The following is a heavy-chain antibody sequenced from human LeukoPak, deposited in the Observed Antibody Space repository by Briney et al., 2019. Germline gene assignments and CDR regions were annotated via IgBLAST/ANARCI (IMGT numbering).Heavy chain of an antibody. Sequence: ASVKVSCKASGYTXTNYGFSWVRQAPGQGLEWVAWISGYNGDTNSAQKFQGRVTMTTDTSTSTAYMELRSLRSDDTAVYYCARDDLRFLEWLLSDYYYGMDVWGQGTTVTVSS. CDR2: ISGYNGDT. CDR1: GYTXTNYG. D-gene: IGHD3-3*01. CDR3: ARDDLRFLEWLLSDYYYGMDV. J-gene: IGHJ6*02. V-gene: IGHV1-18*01.